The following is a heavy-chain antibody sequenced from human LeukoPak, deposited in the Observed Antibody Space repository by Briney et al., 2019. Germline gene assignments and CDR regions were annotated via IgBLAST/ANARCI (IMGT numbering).Heavy chain of an antibody. CDR1: GFSFGDNW. CDR3: ARDAVDTANAV. D-gene: IGHD5-18*01. J-gene: IGHJ6*02. Sequence: GGSLRLSCVASGFSFGDNWMSWVRQASGKGLEWVANIKQDGSEKYYVDSVKGRFTISRDNAKNTLYLQMNSLRAEDTAVYYCARDAVDTANAVWGQGTTVAVSS. CDR2: IKQDGSEK. V-gene: IGHV3-7*01.